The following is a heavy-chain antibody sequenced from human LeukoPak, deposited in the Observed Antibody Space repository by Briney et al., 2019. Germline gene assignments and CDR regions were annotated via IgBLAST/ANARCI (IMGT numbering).Heavy chain of an antibody. V-gene: IGHV1-2*02. J-gene: IGHJ4*02. CDR3: ARTERLLWFGESSLFDY. CDR2: INPNSGGT. CDR1: GYTFTGYY. D-gene: IGHD3-10*01. Sequence: GASVKVSCKASGYTFTGYYMHWVRQAPGQGLEWMGWINPNSGGTNYAQKFQGRVTMTRDTSISTAYMELSMLRADDTAVYYCARTERLLWFGESSLFDYWGQGTLVTVSS.